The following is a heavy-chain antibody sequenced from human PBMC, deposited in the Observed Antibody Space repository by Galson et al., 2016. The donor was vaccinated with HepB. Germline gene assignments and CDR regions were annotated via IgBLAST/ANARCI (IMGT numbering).Heavy chain of an antibody. Sequence: SVKVSCKASGSTFTSYYMHWVRQAPGQGVEWMGLIYPNDGSTTYAQQFQDRVTMTRDTSTSTVYMELSSLRSEDTAVYYCARHKLQPAFYFNAMDVWGQGTTVTVSS. D-gene: IGHD6-13*01. J-gene: IGHJ6*02. CDR1: GSTFTSYY. V-gene: IGHV1-46*01. CDR2: IYPNDGST. CDR3: ARHKLQPAFYFNAMDV.